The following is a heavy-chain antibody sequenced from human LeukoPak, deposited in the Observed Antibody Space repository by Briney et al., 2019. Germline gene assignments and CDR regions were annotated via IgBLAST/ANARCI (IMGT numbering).Heavy chain of an antibody. J-gene: IGHJ4*02. Sequence: SETLSLTCSVSSGVISSFYWSWIRQPPGKGLECIGSMYSSGNAQYNPSLKSRVTISVDTSKNLFSLTLTSVTAADTAIYYCATLGGSFDYWGPGTRVAV. D-gene: IGHD3-16*01. CDR3: ATLGGSFDY. CDR2: MYSSGNA. CDR1: SGVISSFY. V-gene: IGHV4-59*08.